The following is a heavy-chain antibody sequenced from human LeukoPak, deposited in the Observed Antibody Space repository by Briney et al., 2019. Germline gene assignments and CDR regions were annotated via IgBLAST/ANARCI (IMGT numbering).Heavy chain of an antibody. D-gene: IGHD6-19*01. CDR1: GVSISSYY. CDR2: IYYSGST. Sequence: SETLSLTCTVSGVSISSYYWSWVRQPPGKGLEWLGCIYYSGSTNYNPSLKSRVTISVDTSKNQFSLKLSSVTAADTAVYYCARADRSSSGGIFDYWGQGTLVTVSS. CDR3: ARADRSSSGGIFDY. V-gene: IGHV4-59*01. J-gene: IGHJ4*02.